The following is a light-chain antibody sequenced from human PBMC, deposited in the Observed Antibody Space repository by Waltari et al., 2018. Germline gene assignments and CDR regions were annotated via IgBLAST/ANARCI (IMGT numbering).Light chain of an antibody. V-gene: IGLV2-14*03. CDR2: DVP. Sequence: SALTQPDSVSGSPGQSITISCSGISSDSGGYNYVSWYQQHPGEAPKVIIYDVPNRPSCVSKRFSASKSGSSASLIISGLQPEDDAVYYCSSFTSSTTGIFGGGTKLTVL. CDR1: SSDSGGYNY. CDR3: SSFTSSTTGI. J-gene: IGLJ2*01.